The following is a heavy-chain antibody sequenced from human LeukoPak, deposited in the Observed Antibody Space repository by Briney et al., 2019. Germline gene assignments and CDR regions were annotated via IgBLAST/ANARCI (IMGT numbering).Heavy chain of an antibody. CDR1: GVSISSYY. J-gene: IGHJ4*02. Sequence: SETLSLTCTVSGVSISSYYWIWLGPPPGRGGEGMGYIYYSGSTNYNPSLKSRVTISVDTSKNQFSLKLSSVTAADTAVYYCARDHDYGDYFDYWGQGTLVTVSS. CDR2: IYYSGST. D-gene: IGHD4-17*01. V-gene: IGHV4-59*01. CDR3: ARDHDYGDYFDY.